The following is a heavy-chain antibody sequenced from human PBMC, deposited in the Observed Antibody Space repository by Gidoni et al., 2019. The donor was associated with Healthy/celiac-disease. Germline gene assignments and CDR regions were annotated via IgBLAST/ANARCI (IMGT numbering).Heavy chain of an antibody. CDR1: GGTFSSYA. CDR3: ARKMINIVATGYYYYYGMDV. CDR2: IIPIFGTA. V-gene: IGHV1-69*01. J-gene: IGHJ6*02. Sequence: QVQLVQSGAEVKKPGSSVKVSCKTSGGTFSSYAISWVRQAPGQGLEWMGGIIPIFGTANYAQKFQCRVTITADESTSTAYMELSSLRSEDTAVYYCARKMINIVATGYYYYYGMDVWGQGTTVTVSS. D-gene: IGHD5-12*01.